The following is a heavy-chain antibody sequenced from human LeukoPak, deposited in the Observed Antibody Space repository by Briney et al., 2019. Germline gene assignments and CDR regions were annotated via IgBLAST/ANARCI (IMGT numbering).Heavy chain of an antibody. CDR3: AREYSTSSEGDYFDY. Sequence: SETPSLTCTVSGASITTYYWTWTRQPPGKGLEWIGYIYHSGSTNYNPSLKSRVTISLDTSRNQFSLRLSSVTAADTAVYFCAREYSTSSEGDYFDYWGQGSLVTVSS. D-gene: IGHD6-6*01. CDR1: GASITTYY. CDR2: IYHSGST. V-gene: IGHV4-59*01. J-gene: IGHJ4*02.